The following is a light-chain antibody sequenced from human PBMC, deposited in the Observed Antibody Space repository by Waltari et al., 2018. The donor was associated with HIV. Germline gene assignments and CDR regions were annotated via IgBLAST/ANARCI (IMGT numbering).Light chain of an antibody. Sequence: DIQMTQSPSSLSASVGDKVTITCHASQDIRHYLNWYQKKPGKAPKLLIFDASKLHTGVPSRFSGSGSGTDLTFTITSLQPEDIGTYYCQQFADLPLTFGGGTQVEIK. J-gene: IGKJ4*01. CDR2: DAS. V-gene: IGKV1-33*01. CDR1: QDIRHY. CDR3: QQFADLPLT.